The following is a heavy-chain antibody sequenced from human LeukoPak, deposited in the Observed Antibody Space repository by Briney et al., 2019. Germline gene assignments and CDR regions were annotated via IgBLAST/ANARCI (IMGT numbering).Heavy chain of an antibody. CDR1: GYTFTGYY. V-gene: IGHV1-2*02. CDR3: ARDYRYCSSTSCYAWFDP. CDR2: INPNSGGT. Sequence: SVKVSCTASGYTFTGYYMHWVRQAPGQGLEWMGWINPNSGGTNYAQKFQGRVTMTRDTSISTAYMELSRLRSDDTAVYYCARDYRYCSSTSCYAWFDPWGQGTLVTVSS. J-gene: IGHJ5*02. D-gene: IGHD2-2*01.